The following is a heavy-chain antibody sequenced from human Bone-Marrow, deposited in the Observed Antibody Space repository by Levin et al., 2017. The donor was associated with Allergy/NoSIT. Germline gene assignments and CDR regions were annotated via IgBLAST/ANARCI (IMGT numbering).Heavy chain of an antibody. CDR2: IYYSGST. D-gene: IGHD2/OR15-2a*01. J-gene: IGHJ4*02. Sequence: SETLSLTCTVSGGSISSSSYYWGWIRQPPGKGLEWIGSIYYSGSTYYNPSLKSRVTISVDTSKNQFSLKLSSVTAADTAVYYCARDDGFLYWGQGTLVTVSS. CDR3: ARDDGFLY. CDR1: GGSISSSSYY. V-gene: IGHV4-39*07.